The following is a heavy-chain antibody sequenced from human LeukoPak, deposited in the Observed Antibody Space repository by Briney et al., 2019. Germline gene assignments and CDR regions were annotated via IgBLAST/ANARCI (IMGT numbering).Heavy chain of an antibody. Sequence: SATLSLTCTVSGGSISSYYWSWVRQPPGKGLEWIGYTYYSGSTNYNPSLKSRVTISVDTSKNQFSLKLSSVTAADTAVYYCARDPTRSGLDYWGQGTLVTVSS. CDR2: TYYSGST. D-gene: IGHD4-17*01. CDR1: GGSISSYY. J-gene: IGHJ4*02. CDR3: ARDPTRSGLDY. V-gene: IGHV4-59*01.